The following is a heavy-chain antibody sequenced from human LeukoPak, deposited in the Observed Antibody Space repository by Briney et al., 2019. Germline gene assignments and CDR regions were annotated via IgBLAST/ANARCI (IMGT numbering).Heavy chain of an antibody. Sequence: PGGSLRLSCAASGFTFSSYWMSWVRQAPGKGLEWVANIKQDGSEKYYVDSVKGRFTISRDNAKNSLYLQMNSLRAEDTAVYYCARKTYGGNSWYFDYWGQGTLVTVSS. CDR2: IKQDGSEK. V-gene: IGHV3-7*01. J-gene: IGHJ4*02. D-gene: IGHD4-23*01. CDR1: GFTFSSYW. CDR3: ARKTYGGNSWYFDY.